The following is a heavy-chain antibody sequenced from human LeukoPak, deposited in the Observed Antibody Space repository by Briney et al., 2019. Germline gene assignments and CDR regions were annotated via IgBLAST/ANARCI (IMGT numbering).Heavy chain of an antibody. J-gene: IGHJ6*03. CDR1: GDSVLSNSST. V-gene: IGHV6-1*01. CDR3: VRERLTPRLGGDAYFYRDV. CDR2: TYYWSKWYN. Sequence: SQTLSLTCAISGDSVLSNSSTWNWIRQSPSRGLEWLGRTYYWSKWYNDYAPSLKSRLTIDRDTSKNHFSLQLSSVTPEDTAIYFCVRERLTPRLGGDAYFYRDVWGKGTTVTVS. D-gene: IGHD4-17*01.